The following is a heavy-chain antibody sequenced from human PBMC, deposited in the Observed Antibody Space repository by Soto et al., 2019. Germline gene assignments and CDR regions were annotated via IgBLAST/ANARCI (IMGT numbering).Heavy chain of an antibody. D-gene: IGHD7-27*01. CDR2: IYYSGAT. CDR1: GDSMGSGGHY. J-gene: IGHJ4*02. Sequence: QVQLQESGPGLVRPSQTLSLTCTVSGDSMGSGGHYYNWIRQIPGKGLEWIGYIYYSGATHYTPSLRGRVSISIDTSKNQCSLRLIAVSAADTALYFCARDKNLEPTVWGYWGQGTQVTVSS. CDR3: ARDKNLEPTVWGY. V-gene: IGHV4-31*03.